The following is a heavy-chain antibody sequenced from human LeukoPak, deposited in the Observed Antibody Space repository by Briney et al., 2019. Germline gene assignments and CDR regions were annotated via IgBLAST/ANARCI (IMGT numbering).Heavy chain of an antibody. CDR1: GFTFSSYA. J-gene: IGHJ5*02. D-gene: IGHD6-6*01. Sequence: GGSLRLSCAASGFTFSSYAMSWVRQAPGKGLEWVSGISGSGDNTYYADSVKGRFTISRDNSKNTLYLQMNSLRAEDTAVYYCAKDPYVSSSPSVGWFDPWGQGTLVTVSS. CDR2: ISGSGDNT. CDR3: AKDPYVSSSPSVGWFDP. V-gene: IGHV3-23*01.